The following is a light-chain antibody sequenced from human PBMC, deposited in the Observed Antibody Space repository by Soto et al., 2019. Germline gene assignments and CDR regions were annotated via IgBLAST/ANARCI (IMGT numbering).Light chain of an antibody. Sequence: QPVLTQPPSVSGAPGQRVTISCTGGSSNIGAGYDVHWYQQLPGTAPKLLIYGNSNRPSGVPDRFSGSKSGTSASLAITGLQAEDEADYYCQSYDNSLSGSYVFGTGTKLTVL. CDR2: GNS. J-gene: IGLJ1*01. CDR1: SSNIGAGYD. CDR3: QSYDNSLSGSYV. V-gene: IGLV1-40*01.